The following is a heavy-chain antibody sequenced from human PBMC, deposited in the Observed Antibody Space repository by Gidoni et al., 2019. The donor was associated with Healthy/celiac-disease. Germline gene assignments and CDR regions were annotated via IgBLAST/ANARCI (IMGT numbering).Heavy chain of an antibody. CDR3: AKDHNWTFDY. CDR1: GFTFDDYA. Sequence: EVQLVESGGGLVQPGRSLRLCWAASGFTFDDYAMHWVRQAPGKGLEWVSGISWNSGSIGDADSVKGRFTISRDNDKNSLYLQMNSLRAEDTALYYCAKDHNWTFDYWGQGTLVTVSS. CDR2: ISWNSGSI. J-gene: IGHJ4*02. D-gene: IGHD1-1*01. V-gene: IGHV3-9*01.